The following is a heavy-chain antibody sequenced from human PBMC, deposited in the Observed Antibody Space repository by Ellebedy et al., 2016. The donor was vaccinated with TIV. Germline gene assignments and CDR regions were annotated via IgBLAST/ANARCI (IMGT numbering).Heavy chain of an antibody. D-gene: IGHD4-11*01. CDR2: IYYNGGT. CDR3: SRGDLEEGQTMTKVRRFEY. CDR1: GGSISSSSYY. V-gene: IGHV4-39*07. Sequence: SETLSLTXTVSGGSISSSSYYWGWIRQPPGKRLEWIGSIYYNGGTYYNPSLKSRLTISVDTSKNQFSLKLSSVTAADTAVYYCSRGDLEEGQTMTKVRRFEYWGQGTLVTVSS. J-gene: IGHJ4*02.